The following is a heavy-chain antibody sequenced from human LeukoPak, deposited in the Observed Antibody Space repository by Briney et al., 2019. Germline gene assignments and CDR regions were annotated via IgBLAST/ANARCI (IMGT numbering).Heavy chain of an antibody. J-gene: IGHJ4*02. CDR1: VYTFTSYG. V-gene: IGHV1-18*01. CDR3: ARDRGVGGYVLSCPDY. Sequence: ASVKVSCNASVYTFTSYGISCVRQAPGQGLEWMGCISANNGSTNYAQKLQGRVTMTTDTSTSTAYMELRSLRSDDTAVCYCARDRGVGGYVLSCPDYWGQGAQVTVS. CDR2: ISANNGST. D-gene: IGHD3-10*02.